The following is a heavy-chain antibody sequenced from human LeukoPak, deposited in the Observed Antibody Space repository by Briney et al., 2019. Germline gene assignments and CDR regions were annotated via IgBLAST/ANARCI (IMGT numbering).Heavy chain of an antibody. CDR3: AKDLSPAAA. CDR2: IKEDGGEK. Sequence: GGSLRLSCAASGFTFSSYWMTWVRQAPGKGLEWVANIKEDGGEKYYVDSVKGRFTISRDNAKNSLHLQMNSLRAEDTAVYYCAKDLSPAAAWGQGTLVTVSS. CDR1: GFTFSSYW. D-gene: IGHD6-25*01. J-gene: IGHJ5*02. V-gene: IGHV3-7*03.